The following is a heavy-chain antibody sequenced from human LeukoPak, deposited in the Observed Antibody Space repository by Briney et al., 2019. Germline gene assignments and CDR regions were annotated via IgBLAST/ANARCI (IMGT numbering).Heavy chain of an antibody. CDR2: IRSSGSTI. CDR3: ARDFYGDWFDP. J-gene: IGHJ5*02. V-gene: IGHV3-11*01. D-gene: IGHD4-17*01. Sequence: GGSLRLSCAASGFTFSDYYMSWIRQAPGKGLEWVSYIRSSGSTIYCADSVKGRFTISRDNAKNSLYLQMNSLRAEDTAVYYCARDFYGDWFDPWGQGTLVTVSS. CDR1: GFTFSDYY.